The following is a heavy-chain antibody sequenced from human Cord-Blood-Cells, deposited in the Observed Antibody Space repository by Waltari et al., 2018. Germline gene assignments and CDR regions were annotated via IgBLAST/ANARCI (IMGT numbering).Heavy chain of an antibody. D-gene: IGHD6-6*01. Sequence: QVQLVQSGAEVKKPGASVKVSCKASGYTFTSYYMHWVRQAPGQGLEWMGISNPSGGSTSYAQKCQGRVTMTRDTSTSTVYMELSSLRSEDTAVYYCAREYSSSSGYYGMDVWGQGTTVTVSS. CDR1: GYTFTSYY. V-gene: IGHV1-46*01. J-gene: IGHJ6*02. CDR3: AREYSSSSGYYGMDV. CDR2: SNPSGGST.